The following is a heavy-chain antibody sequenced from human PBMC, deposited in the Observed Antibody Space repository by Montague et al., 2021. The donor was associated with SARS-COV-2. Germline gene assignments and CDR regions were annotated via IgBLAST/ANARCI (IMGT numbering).Heavy chain of an antibody. Sequence: SETLSLTCTVSGGSISSSSYYWGWIRQAPGKGLEWIGSIYYSGSTYYNPSLRSRVTISVDTSKNQFSLKLNSVTAADTAVYYCARDPSRQLLLYPVGDYYYGMDVWGQGTTVTVSS. V-gene: IGHV4-39*07. CDR3: ARDPSRQLLLYPVGDYYYGMDV. J-gene: IGHJ6*02. D-gene: IGHD2-2*02. CDR1: GGSISSSSYY. CDR2: IYYSGST.